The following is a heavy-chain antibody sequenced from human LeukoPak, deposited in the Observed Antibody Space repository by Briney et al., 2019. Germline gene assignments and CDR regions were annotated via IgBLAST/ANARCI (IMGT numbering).Heavy chain of an antibody. J-gene: IGHJ2*01. CDR3: ARGEPRIARPGAPPFDL. CDR2: VYYSGST. V-gene: IGHV4-59*01. Sequence: PSETLSLTCTVSGGSISSYHWQWIRQPPGNRLEWIGYVYYSGSTDYNPSLKSRVTISVDTSKNQFSLKLTSVTAADTAVYYCARGEPRIARPGAPPFDLWGRGTLVTVSS. CDR1: GGSISSYH. D-gene: IGHD6-13*01.